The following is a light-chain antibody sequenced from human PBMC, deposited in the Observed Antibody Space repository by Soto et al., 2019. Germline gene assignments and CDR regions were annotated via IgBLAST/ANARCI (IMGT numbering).Light chain of an antibody. CDR2: EVS. V-gene: IGLV2-14*01. CDR3: SSYTGSSTLYV. Sequence: QSVLTQPASVSGSPGQSITISCTGTSSDVGGYNYVCWYQQHPGKAPKLMIYEVSNRPSGVSTRFSGSESGNTASLTISGLQADDEADYYCSSYTGSSTLYVFGTGTKLTVL. J-gene: IGLJ1*01. CDR1: SSDVGGYNY.